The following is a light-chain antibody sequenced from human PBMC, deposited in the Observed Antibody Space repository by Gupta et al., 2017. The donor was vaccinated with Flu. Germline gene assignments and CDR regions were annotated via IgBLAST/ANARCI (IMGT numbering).Light chain of an antibody. Sequence: VTLGQPASISCRSSQSLVRSDGNTYLSWLQQRPGQPPRLRIYKISTRFSGVPDRFSGGGAGTDFTLKISRVEAEDVGVYYCMQATQLPFTFGGGTKVEIK. CDR1: QSLVRSDGNTY. CDR2: KIS. V-gene: IGKV2-24*01. CDR3: MQATQLPFT. J-gene: IGKJ4*01.